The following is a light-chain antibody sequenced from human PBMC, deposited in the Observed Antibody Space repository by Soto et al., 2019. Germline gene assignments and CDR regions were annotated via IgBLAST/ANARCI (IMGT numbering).Light chain of an antibody. V-gene: IGLV9-49*01. CDR1: SGYSNYK. J-gene: IGLJ1*01. CDR2: VGTGGIVG. CDR3: GADHGSRSNSVYV. Sequence: QSVLTQPPSASASLGASVTLTCTLSSGYSNYKVDWYQQRPGKGPRFVMRVGTGGIVGSKGDGIPDRFSVLGSGLNRYLTIKNIQEEDESDYHCGADHGSRSNSVYVFGTGTKLTVL.